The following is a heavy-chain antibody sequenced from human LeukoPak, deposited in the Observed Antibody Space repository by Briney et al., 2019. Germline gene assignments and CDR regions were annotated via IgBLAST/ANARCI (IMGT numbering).Heavy chain of an antibody. J-gene: IGHJ4*02. D-gene: IGHD6-13*01. V-gene: IGHV3-21*01. CDR2: ISSSSSYI. Sequence: GGSLRLSCPASGFTFSSYSMNWVRQAPGKGLEWVSSISSSSSYIYYADSVKGRFTISRDNAKNSLYLQMNSLRAEDTAVYYCARGSSSWYVFDYWGQGTLVTVSS. CDR3: ARGSSSWYVFDY. CDR1: GFTFSSYS.